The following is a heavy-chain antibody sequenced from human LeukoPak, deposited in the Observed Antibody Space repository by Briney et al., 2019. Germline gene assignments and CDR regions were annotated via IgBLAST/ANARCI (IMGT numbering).Heavy chain of an antibody. J-gene: IGHJ3*02. CDR2: IYPGDSDT. D-gene: IGHD3-22*01. CDR3: ARPTTIGYYYDSSGGPAFDI. CDR1: GYSFTSYW. V-gene: IGHV5-51*01. Sequence: GESLKISCKGSGYSFTSYWIGWVRQMPGKGLEWMGIIYPGDSDTRYSPSFQGQVTISADKSISTAYLQWSSLKASDTAMYYCARPTTIGYYYDSSGGPAFDIWGQGTMVTVSS.